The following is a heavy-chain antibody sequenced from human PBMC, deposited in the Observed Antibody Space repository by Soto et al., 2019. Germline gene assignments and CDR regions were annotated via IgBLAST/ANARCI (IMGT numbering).Heavy chain of an antibody. D-gene: IGHD6-19*01. CDR3: GKERRGSGWSVCNF. J-gene: IGHJ4*02. CDR1: EFIFRDYA. CDR2: ISGSGDSA. Sequence: QLLESGGGLVQPGGSVRLSCAASEFIFRDYAMNWVRQAPGKGLEWVSDISGSGDSARYADSVKGRFTISRDNSRNTLYLQINSLRVDDTAVYYCGKERRGSGWSVCNFWGQGTLVTVSS. V-gene: IGHV3-23*01.